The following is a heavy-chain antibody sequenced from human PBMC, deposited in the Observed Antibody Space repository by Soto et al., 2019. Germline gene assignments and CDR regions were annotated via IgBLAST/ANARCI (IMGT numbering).Heavy chain of an antibody. CDR2: INPNSGGT. Sequence: GASVKVSCKASGYTFTGYYMHWVRQAPGQGLEWMGWINPNSGGTNYAQKLQGWVTMTRDTSISTAYMELSRLRSDDTAVYYCAREGCSSTSCYSRSYYYYGMDVWGQGTTVTVSS. J-gene: IGHJ6*02. V-gene: IGHV1-2*04. CDR1: GYTFTGYY. CDR3: AREGCSSTSCYSRSYYYYGMDV. D-gene: IGHD2-2*02.